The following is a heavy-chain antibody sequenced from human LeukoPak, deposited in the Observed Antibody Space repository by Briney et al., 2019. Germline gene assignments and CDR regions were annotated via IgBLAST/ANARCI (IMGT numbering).Heavy chain of an antibody. CDR3: TTEHELVKGYSSSWTNTDY. V-gene: IGHV3-15*01. J-gene: IGHJ4*02. D-gene: IGHD6-13*01. CDR1: GFTYSNAW. Sequence: TGGSLSLSYAASGFTYSNAWMSWVPQAPGKGLEWHGRIKSKTDGGTTDYAAPVKGRFTISRDDSKNTLYLQMNSLKTEDTAVYYCTTEHELVKGYSSSWTNTDYWGQGTLVTVSS. CDR2: IKSKTDGGTT.